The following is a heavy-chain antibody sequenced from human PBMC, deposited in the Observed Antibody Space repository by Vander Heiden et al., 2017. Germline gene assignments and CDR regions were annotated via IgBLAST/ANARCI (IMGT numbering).Heavy chain of an antibody. CDR2: ISGSGGST. CDR3: AKDKCTGGSCYQYRY. D-gene: IGHD2-15*01. J-gene: IGHJ4*02. CDR1: GFPFSNYA. Sequence: EVQLLESGGGLVQPGGSLRLSCAASGFPFSNYAMSWVRQAPGKGLEWVSGISGSGGSTYYADSVKGRFTISRDKSKNTVYLQTNSLRAEDTAIYYCAKDKCTGGSCYQYRYWGQGTLVTVSS. V-gene: IGHV3-23*01.